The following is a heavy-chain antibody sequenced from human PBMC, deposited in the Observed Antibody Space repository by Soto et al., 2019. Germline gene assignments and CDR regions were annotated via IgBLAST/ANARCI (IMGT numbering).Heavy chain of an antibody. D-gene: IGHD4-17*01. CDR2: IYYSGST. CDR3: ARGRRGDYVPFDY. V-gene: IGHV4-59*01. CDR1: GDSISSYY. J-gene: IGHJ4*02. Sequence: QVQLQESGPGLVKPSETLSPTCTVSGDSISSYYWSWIRQPPGKGLEWIGYIYYSGSTNYNPSLKSRVTISVDTSKNQFSLKLSSVTAADTAVYYCARGRRGDYVPFDYWGQGTLVTVSS.